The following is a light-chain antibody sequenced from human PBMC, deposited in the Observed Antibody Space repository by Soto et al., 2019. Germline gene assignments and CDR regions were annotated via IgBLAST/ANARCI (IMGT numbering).Light chain of an antibody. CDR3: AAWDDCLKGRVV. CDR2: STN. Sequence: QSVLTQPPSASGTPGQRVSISCSGSSSNIGGNAVNWYQQLPGTAPKLLIYSTNQRPSGVPDRFSGSKSGTSASLAISGLQSEAEADYYCAAWDDCLKGRVVFGGGTKLTVL. V-gene: IGLV1-44*01. CDR1: SSNIGGNA. J-gene: IGLJ2*01.